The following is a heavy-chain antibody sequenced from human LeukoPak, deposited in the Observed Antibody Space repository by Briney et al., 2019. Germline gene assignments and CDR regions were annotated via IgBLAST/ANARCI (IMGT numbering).Heavy chain of an antibody. CDR1: GFTFSSYA. Sequence: LSGGSLRLSCAASGFTFSSYAMSWVRQAPGKGLEWVSGLSGSGGSTYYADSVKGRFTISRDNSKNTLYLQMSSLRAEDTAVYYCANVLTSSGWFFGNHELSYWGQGTLVTVSS. CDR3: ANVLTSSGWFFGNHELSY. J-gene: IGHJ4*02. D-gene: IGHD6-19*01. CDR2: LSGSGGST. V-gene: IGHV3-23*01.